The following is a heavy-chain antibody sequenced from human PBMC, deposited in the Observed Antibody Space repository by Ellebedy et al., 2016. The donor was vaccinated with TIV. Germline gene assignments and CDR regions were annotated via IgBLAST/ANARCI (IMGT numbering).Heavy chain of an antibody. Sequence: GESLKISCVVSGFSISSNYMSWVRQAPGKGLEWVSIIYSAGNTYYADSARGRFTIPRDTSKNTLYLQMNSLRGGDTAVYYCARVDLGLAFHYWGRGALVTVSS. D-gene: IGHD1-26*01. CDR3: ARVDLGLAFHY. V-gene: IGHV3-53*01. J-gene: IGHJ4*02. CDR2: IYSAGNT. CDR1: GFSISSNY.